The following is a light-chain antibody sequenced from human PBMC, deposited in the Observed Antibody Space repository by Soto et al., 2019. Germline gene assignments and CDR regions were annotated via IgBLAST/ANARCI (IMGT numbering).Light chain of an antibody. Sequence: DIEMTQSPLSLPVPPGEPASITCRSSQSLMHGNGYDYLDWYLQKPGHSPQLLIYLGSTRASGVPDRFSGSGSGTDFTLNISRVEAEDVGVYYCMQALQSPCTFGPGTKVDIK. V-gene: IGKV2-28*01. CDR3: MQALQSPCT. CDR1: QSLMHGNGYDY. J-gene: IGKJ3*01. CDR2: LGS.